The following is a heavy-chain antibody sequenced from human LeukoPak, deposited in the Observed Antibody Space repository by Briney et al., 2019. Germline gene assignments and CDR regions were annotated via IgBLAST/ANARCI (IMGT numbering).Heavy chain of an antibody. V-gene: IGHV3-23*01. Sequence: GGSLRLSCAASGFTFSSYAMSWVRQAPGKGLEWVSAISGSAGSTYYADSVKGRFTISRDNSKNTLYLQMNSLSAEDTAVYYCAKRPRIVGEDYFDYWGQGTLVTVSS. CDR1: GFTFSSYA. J-gene: IGHJ4*02. D-gene: IGHD1-26*01. CDR2: ISGSAGST. CDR3: AKRPRIVGEDYFDY.